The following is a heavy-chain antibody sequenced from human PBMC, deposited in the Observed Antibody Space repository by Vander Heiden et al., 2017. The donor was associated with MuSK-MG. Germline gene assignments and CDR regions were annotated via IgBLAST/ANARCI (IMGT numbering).Heavy chain of an antibody. CDR2: INPNSGGT. J-gene: IGHJ4*02. V-gene: IGHV1-2*02. D-gene: IGHD3-10*01. Sequence: QVQLVQSGAEVTKPGASVKVSCKASGYTFTGYYMHWVRQAPGQGLEWMGWINPNSGGTNYAQKFQGRVTMTRDTSISTAYMELSRLRSDDTAVYYCARDYYGSGSYYTIGYWGQGTLVTVSS. CDR1: GYTFTGYY. CDR3: ARDYYGSGSYYTIGY.